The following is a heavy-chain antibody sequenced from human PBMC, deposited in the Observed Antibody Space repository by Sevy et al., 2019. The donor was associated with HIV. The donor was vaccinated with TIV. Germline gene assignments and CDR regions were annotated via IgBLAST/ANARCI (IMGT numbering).Heavy chain of an antibody. J-gene: IGHJ4*02. D-gene: IGHD3-22*01. CDR3: AKEGGGYYYDSSGLFDY. CDR2: ISGSGYLT. CDR1: GFTFSSYA. V-gene: IGHV3-23*01. Sequence: GGSLRLSCAASGFTFSSYAMSWVRQAPGKGLEWVSAISGSGYLTYYTDSVKGRFTISRDNSKNTLYLQMNSLRAEDTAVYYCAKEGGGYYYDSSGLFDYWGRGTLVTVSS.